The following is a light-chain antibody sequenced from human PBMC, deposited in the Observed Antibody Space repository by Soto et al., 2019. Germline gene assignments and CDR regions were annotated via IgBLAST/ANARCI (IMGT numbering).Light chain of an antibody. CDR3: QQRSNWPA. J-gene: IGKJ5*01. Sequence: EIVLTQSPATLSLYPGERATLSCRASQSVTTYLAWYQQKPGPAPRLLIYDASSWATGIPARFSGSGSGTYFTLTISILEPEDFAVYYCQQRSNWPAFGQGTRLEIK. CDR2: DAS. CDR1: QSVTTY. V-gene: IGKV3-11*01.